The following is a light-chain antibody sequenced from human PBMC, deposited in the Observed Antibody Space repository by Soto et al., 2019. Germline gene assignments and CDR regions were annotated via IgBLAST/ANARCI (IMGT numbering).Light chain of an antibody. V-gene: IGKV3-15*01. CDR3: QRYDNWPPYT. Sequence: EIVMTQSPATLSVSPGETATLSCRASQSVSSNLAWYQQKPGQPPRLLIYGASTRATGIPARFSGGGSGTEFTLTISSLQSEDFAVYYCQRYDNWPPYTFGQGTKLEIK. CDR2: GAS. CDR1: QSVSSN. J-gene: IGKJ2*01.